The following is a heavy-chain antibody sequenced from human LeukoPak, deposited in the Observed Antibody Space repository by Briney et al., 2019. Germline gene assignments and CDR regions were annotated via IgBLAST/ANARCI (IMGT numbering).Heavy chain of an antibody. CDR2: ISSSGNSI. CDR1: GFTFSDYY. J-gene: IGHJ4*02. V-gene: IGHV3-11*01. Sequence: PGGSLRLSCAASGFTFSDYYMSWIRQAPGKGLEWVSYISSSGNSIYYADSVKGRFTVSRDNAKNSLYLQMNSPRAEETAVYYCAKDSGNDWAHFDYWGQGTLVTVSS. D-gene: IGHD5-12*01. CDR3: AKDSGNDWAHFDY.